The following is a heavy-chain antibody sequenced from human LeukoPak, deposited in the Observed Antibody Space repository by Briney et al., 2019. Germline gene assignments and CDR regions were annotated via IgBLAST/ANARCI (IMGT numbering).Heavy chain of an antibody. CDR1: GFTFDDYV. D-gene: IGHD2-2*01. J-gene: IGHJ6*02. CDR3: ARDFCTGCNYYFYGMDV. V-gene: IGHV3-9*01. Sequence: GRSLRLSCAASGFTFDDYVMHWVRQAPGRGLEWVSGISANSANIGYADSVKGRFTLSRDNAKNSLYLQMNSLRTEDTALYYCARDFCTGCNYYFYGMDVWGRGTTVTVSS. CDR2: ISANSANI.